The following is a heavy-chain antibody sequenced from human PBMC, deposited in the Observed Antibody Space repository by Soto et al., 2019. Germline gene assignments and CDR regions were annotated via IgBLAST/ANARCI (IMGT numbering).Heavy chain of an antibody. Sequence: QMQLVQSGAEVKKTGSSVTVSCKALGNTFTYRYLHWVRQAPGQALEWMGWITPFSGDVHYAQKLQERVTITRDRSINTDYMQMSSLRSEDTAMYFCAGGGAGSGPFTWELPDHWGQGTLVTVSS. CDR3: AGGGAGSGPFTWELPDH. V-gene: IGHV1-45*01. CDR1: GNTFTYRY. CDR2: ITPFSGDV. D-gene: IGHD1-26*01. J-gene: IGHJ4*02.